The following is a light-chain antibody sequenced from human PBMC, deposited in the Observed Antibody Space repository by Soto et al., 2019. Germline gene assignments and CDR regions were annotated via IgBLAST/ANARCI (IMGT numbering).Light chain of an antibody. Sequence: DIQMTQSPLTLSATIGDRVTITCRASQTISRWLAWYQQKPGKAPKLLIYRASSLESGVPSRFSGSGSGTEFTLTISSLQSDDSATYYCQQYQTWTFGQGTKVEIK. J-gene: IGKJ1*01. CDR1: QTISRW. V-gene: IGKV1-5*03. CDR3: QQYQTWT. CDR2: RAS.